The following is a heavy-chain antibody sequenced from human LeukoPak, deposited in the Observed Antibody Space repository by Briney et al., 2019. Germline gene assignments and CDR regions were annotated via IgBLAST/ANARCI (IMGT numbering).Heavy chain of an antibody. Sequence: SETLTLTCAVYGGSFSGYYWSWIRQPPGKGLEWIGEINHSGSTNYNPSLKSRVTISVDTSKNQFSLKLTSVTAADTAVYYCARSIGVVVVTASGQGTLVTVSS. CDR2: INHSGST. V-gene: IGHV4-34*01. J-gene: IGHJ5*02. CDR3: ARSIGVVVVTA. CDR1: GGSFSGYY. D-gene: IGHD2-15*01.